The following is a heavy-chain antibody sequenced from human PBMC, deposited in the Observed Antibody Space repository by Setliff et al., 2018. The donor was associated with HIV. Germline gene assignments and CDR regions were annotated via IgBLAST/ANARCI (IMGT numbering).Heavy chain of an antibody. CDR1: GGTFSDCP. V-gene: IGHV1-69*13. CDR2: IIPIFGTS. CDR3: ASGEALGYTGYEDVHY. J-gene: IGHJ4*02. Sequence: ASVKASCKTSGGTFSDCPIVWVRQAPGQGLEWMGGIIPIFGTSDFPQKFKGRVTITADDSASTAYMELTNLRFDDTAVYYCASGEALGYTGYEDVHYWGQGTVVTVSS. D-gene: IGHD5-12*01.